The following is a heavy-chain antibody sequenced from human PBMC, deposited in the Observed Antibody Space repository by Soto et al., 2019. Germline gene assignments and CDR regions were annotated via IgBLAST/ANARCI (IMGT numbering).Heavy chain of an antibody. CDR2: ISGSGGST. J-gene: IGHJ5*02. D-gene: IGHD6-6*01. CDR3: ANPPDGSSLNWFDP. Sequence: LRLSCAASGFTFSSYAMSWVRQAPGKGLEWVSAISGSGGSTYYADSVKGRFTISRDNSKNTLYLQMNSLRAEDTAVYYCANPPDGSSLNWFDPWGQGTLVTVSS. CDR1: GFTFSSYA. V-gene: IGHV3-23*01.